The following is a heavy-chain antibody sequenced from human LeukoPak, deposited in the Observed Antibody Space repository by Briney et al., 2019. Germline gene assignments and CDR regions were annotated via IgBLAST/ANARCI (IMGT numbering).Heavy chain of an antibody. Sequence: PSETLSLTCTVSGYSISSGNYWGWIRQPPGKGLEWIGSIYHSGSTYYNPSLKSRVTISVDTSKNQFSLKLSSVTAADTAVYYCARFPSYFTMVRGVISAIDYWGQGTLVTVSS. V-gene: IGHV4-38-2*02. CDR2: IYHSGST. CDR3: ARFPSYFTMVRGVISAIDY. CDR1: GYSISSGNY. D-gene: IGHD3-10*01. J-gene: IGHJ4*02.